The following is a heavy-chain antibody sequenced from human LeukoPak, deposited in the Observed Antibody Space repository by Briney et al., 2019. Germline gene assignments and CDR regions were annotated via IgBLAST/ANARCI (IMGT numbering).Heavy chain of an antibody. CDR1: GGSFSGYY. CDR2: INHSGST. J-gene: IGHJ4*02. CDR3: AREGGTGYCSSTSCYADDY. D-gene: IGHD2-2*03. V-gene: IGHV4-34*01. Sequence: SETLSLTCAVYGGSFSGYYWSWIRQPPGKGLERIGEINHSGSTNYNPSLKSRVTISVDTSKNQFSLKLSSVTAADTAVYYCAREGGTGYCSSTSCYADDYWGQGTLVTVSS.